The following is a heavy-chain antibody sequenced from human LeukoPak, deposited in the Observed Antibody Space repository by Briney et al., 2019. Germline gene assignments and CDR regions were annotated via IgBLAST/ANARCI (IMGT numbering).Heavy chain of an antibody. V-gene: IGHV4-30-2*01. J-gene: IGHJ3*02. CDR2: IYHTGST. Sequence: PSETLSLTCTVSGGSISGSGYYWSWIRQPPGKGLEWIGYIYHTGSTYYNPSLASRVTISVDRSKNRFSLKLSSVTAADTAVYYCARADRPDILTGYYVPHDAFDIWGQGTMVTVSS. CDR1: GGSISGSGYY. D-gene: IGHD3-9*01. CDR3: ARADRPDILTGYYVPHDAFDI.